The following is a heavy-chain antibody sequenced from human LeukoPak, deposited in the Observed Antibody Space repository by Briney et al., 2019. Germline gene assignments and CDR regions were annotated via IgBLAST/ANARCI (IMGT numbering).Heavy chain of an antibody. CDR2: ISYDGSNK. J-gene: IGHJ4*02. Sequence: GGSLRLSCEASGFTFSSYAMHWVRQAPGKGLEWVAVISYDGSNKYYADSVKGRFTISRDNSKNTLYLQMNSLRAEDTAVYYCARDFVDTAMAADYWGQGTLVTVSS. D-gene: IGHD5-18*01. CDR1: GFTFSSYA. CDR3: ARDFVDTAMAADY. V-gene: IGHV3-30-3*01.